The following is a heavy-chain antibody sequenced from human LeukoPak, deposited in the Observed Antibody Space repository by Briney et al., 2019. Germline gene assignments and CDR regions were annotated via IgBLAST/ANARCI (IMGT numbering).Heavy chain of an antibody. Sequence: PGGSLRLSCAASGFTFSSYSMNWVRQAPGKGLEWVSYYADSVKGRFTISRDNSKNTLYLQMNSLRAEDTAVYYCAKDGGSNTWTHPAYYYYYGMDVWGQGTTVTVSS. D-gene: IGHD2-15*01. V-gene: IGHV3-NL1*01. CDR3: AKDGGSNTWTHPAYYYYYGMDV. J-gene: IGHJ6*02. CDR1: GFTFSSYS.